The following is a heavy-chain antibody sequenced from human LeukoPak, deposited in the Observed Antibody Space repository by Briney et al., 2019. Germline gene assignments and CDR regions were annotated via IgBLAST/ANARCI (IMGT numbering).Heavy chain of an antibody. V-gene: IGHV1-18*01. D-gene: IGHD2-2*01. J-gene: IGHJ4*02. CDR3: ARGWGLYCSSTSCYSDDY. CDR2: ISAYNGNT. Sequence: ASVKVSCKASGYTFTSYGISWVRQAPGQGLEWMGWISAYNGNTNYAQKLQGRVTMTTDTSTSTAYMELGSLRSDDTAVYYCARGWGLYCSSTSCYSDDYWGQGTLVTVSS. CDR1: GYTFTSYG.